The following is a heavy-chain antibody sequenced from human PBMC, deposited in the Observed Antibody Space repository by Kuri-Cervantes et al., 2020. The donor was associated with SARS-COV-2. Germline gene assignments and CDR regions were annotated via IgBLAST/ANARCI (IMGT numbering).Heavy chain of an antibody. CDR3: ASISVAAERHSYYYDSSGYYAKPYYYGMDV. D-gene: IGHD3-22*01. Sequence: SETLSLTCAVYGGSFSGYYWSWIRQPPGKGLEWIGYIYYSGSTNYNPSLKSRVTISVDTSKNQFSLKLSSVTAADTAVYYCASISVAAERHSYYYDSSGYYAKPYYYGMDVWGQGTTVTVSS. J-gene: IGHJ6*02. CDR1: GGSFSGYY. CDR2: IYYSGST. V-gene: IGHV4-59*01.